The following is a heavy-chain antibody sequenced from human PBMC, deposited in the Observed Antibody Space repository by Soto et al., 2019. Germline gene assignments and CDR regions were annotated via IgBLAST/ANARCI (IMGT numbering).Heavy chain of an antibody. CDR2: FNTGNGNT. CDR1: AYTFTIYA. D-gene: IGHD7-27*01. J-gene: IGHJ4*02. Sequence: ASVKVSSKASAYTFTIYAIHWVRQAPGQRLEWMGWFNTGNGNTKYSQKFQGRFTITTDTSASTAYMELSSLRSEDTAVYYCARRWGRNFDYWGQGTLVTVSS. CDR3: ARRWGRNFDY. V-gene: IGHV1-3*04.